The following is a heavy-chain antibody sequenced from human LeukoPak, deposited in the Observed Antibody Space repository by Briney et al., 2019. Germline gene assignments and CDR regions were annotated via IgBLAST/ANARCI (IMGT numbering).Heavy chain of an antibody. CDR1: GGSITSNIYY. D-gene: IGHD5/OR15-5a*01. Sequence: RPSETLSLTCTVSGGSITSNIYYLGWIRQPPGKGLEWIRSLYYTGSTYYNPSLKSRVTISVDTSKNQVSLKLTSVTAADTAVYYCARAPDIMYAFDIWGQGTMVTVSS. CDR2: LYYTGST. V-gene: IGHV4-39*01. J-gene: IGHJ3*02. CDR3: ARAPDIMYAFDI.